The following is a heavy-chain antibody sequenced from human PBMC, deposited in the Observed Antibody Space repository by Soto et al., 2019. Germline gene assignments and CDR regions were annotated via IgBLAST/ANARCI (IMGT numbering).Heavy chain of an antibody. Sequence: GGSLRLSCVGTGLNFDDFAXHXVRQAPGKGLQYVSAISSSGDSTYYADSVKGRFTISRDNSKNTLYLQMRSLRPEDTAVYYCVKPPGYYCDSATYYSVWGRGTLVTVSS. V-gene: IGHV3-64D*06. D-gene: IGHD3-22*01. J-gene: IGHJ4*01. CDR1: GLNFDDFA. CDR2: ISSSGDST. CDR3: VKPPGYYCDSATYYSV.